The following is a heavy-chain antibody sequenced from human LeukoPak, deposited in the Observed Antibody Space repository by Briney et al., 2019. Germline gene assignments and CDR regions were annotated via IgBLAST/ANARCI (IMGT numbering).Heavy chain of an antibody. CDR1: GYSFTNYW. Sequence: GESLKISCKASGYSFTNYWIGWVRQMPGKGLEWMGIIFPGDSDTRYCPSFQGQVTISADKSINTAYLQWSSLKASDTAMYYCARLGRQLSLREEAFDIWGQGTMVTVSS. J-gene: IGHJ3*02. D-gene: IGHD3-16*01. V-gene: IGHV5-51*01. CDR3: ARLGRQLSLREEAFDI. CDR2: IFPGDSDT.